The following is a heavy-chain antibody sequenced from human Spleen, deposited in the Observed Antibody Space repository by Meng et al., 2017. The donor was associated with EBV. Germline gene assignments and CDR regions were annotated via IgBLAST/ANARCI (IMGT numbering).Heavy chain of an antibody. Sequence: QLQLVQSGAEVKKPGASVKVSCKASGYTFTDYHIHWVRQAPGQGLEWMGRINPNTGGTNFAQKFQGRFTMTRDTSITTAYMELTRLTSDDTAFYYCASDTLTGYYVDYWGQGTLVTVSS. J-gene: IGHJ4*02. CDR3: ASDTLTGYYVDY. CDR1: GYTFTDYH. CDR2: INPNTGGT. D-gene: IGHD3-9*01. V-gene: IGHV1-2*06.